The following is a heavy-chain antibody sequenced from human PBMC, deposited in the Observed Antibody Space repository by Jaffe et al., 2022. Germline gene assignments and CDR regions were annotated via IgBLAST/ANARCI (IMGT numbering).Heavy chain of an antibody. CDR2: INPSGGST. Sequence: QVQLVQSGAEVKKPGASVKVSCKASGYTFTSYYMHWVRQAPGQGLEWMGIINPSGGSTSYAQKFQGRVTMTRDTSTSTVYMELSSLRSEDTAVYYCARDSDMITFGGVPLILDNWFDPWGQGTLVTVSS. J-gene: IGHJ5*02. CDR3: ARDSDMITFGGVPLILDNWFDP. CDR1: GYTFTSYY. V-gene: IGHV1-46*01. D-gene: IGHD3-16*01.